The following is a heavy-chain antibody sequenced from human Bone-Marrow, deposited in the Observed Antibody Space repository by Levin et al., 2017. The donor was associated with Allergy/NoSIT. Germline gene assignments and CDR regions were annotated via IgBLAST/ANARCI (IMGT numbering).Heavy chain of an antibody. V-gene: IGHV4-39*02. CDR2: IDYSAST. J-gene: IGHJ3*02. CDR1: SVSLSSSSYY. D-gene: IGHD3-9*01. CDR3: ARRWQDGILTNYYNTFDI. Sequence: SQTLSLTCVVSSVSLSSSSYYWGWIRQPPGQGLEWIGNIDYSASTSYNPSVRGRVTISIDTSNNHFSLKLTSFTAADTAVYYCARRWQDGILTNYYNTFDIWGQGTMVTVSS.